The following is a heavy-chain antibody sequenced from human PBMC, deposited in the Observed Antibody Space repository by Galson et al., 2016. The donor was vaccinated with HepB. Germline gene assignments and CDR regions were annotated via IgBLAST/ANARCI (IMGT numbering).Heavy chain of an antibody. J-gene: IGHJ4*02. Sequence: SVKVSCKASGYTFTIYGISWVRQAPGQGLEWIGWITSYNGNTKYAEKFQGRVTMTTDTSTSTVYMELGSLRSDDTAIYYCARDVAYSYDSGASFDYWGQGTLVTVSS. V-gene: IGHV1-18*04. CDR3: ARDVAYSYDSGASFDY. D-gene: IGHD3-22*01. CDR2: ITSYNGNT. CDR1: GYTFTIYG.